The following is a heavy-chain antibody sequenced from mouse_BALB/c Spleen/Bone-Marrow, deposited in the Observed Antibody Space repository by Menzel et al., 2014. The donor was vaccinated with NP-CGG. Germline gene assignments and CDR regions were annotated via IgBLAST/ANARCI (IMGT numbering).Heavy chain of an antibody. CDR2: IDPSDSET. Sequence: VKLMESGPQLVRPGASVKISCKASGYSFTSYWMHWVKQRPGQGLEWIGMIDPSDSETRLNQMFKDKATLTVDKSSSTAYMQLSSPTSEDSAVYYGASYGSSPAWFAYWGQGTLVTVSA. CDR1: GYSFTSYW. D-gene: IGHD1-1*01. CDR3: ASYGSSPAWFAY. J-gene: IGHJ3*01. V-gene: IGHV1S126*01.